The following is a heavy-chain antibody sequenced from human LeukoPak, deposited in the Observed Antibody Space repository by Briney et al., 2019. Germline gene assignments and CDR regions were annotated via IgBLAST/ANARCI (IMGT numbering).Heavy chain of an antibody. Sequence: GASVKVSSKASGYTFTGYYMHWVRQAPGQGLEWMGWINPNSGGTNYAQKFQGRVTMTRDTSISTAYMELSRLRSDDTAVYYCARGGRYCSSTSCYGSAVPNWFDPWGQGTLVTVSS. CDR1: GYTFTGYY. J-gene: IGHJ5*02. V-gene: IGHV1-2*02. CDR2: INPNSGGT. CDR3: ARGGRYCSSTSCYGSAVPNWFDP. D-gene: IGHD2-2*01.